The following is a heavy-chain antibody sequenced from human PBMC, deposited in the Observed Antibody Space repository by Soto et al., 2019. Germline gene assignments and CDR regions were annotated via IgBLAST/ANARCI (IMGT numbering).Heavy chain of an antibody. Sequence: PSETLSLTCTVSGGSISNAAYSWSWIRQPPGKGLEWIGYIYPSGMPFYNPSLRSRVTISIDRSNDQFSLNLKSVTAAETAVYYCDSERGGYGLFDPWGQGTLVTVSS. CDR2: IYPSGMP. V-gene: IGHV4-30-2*01. CDR3: DSERGGYGLFDP. CDR1: GGSISNAAYS. J-gene: IGHJ5*02. D-gene: IGHD5-18*01.